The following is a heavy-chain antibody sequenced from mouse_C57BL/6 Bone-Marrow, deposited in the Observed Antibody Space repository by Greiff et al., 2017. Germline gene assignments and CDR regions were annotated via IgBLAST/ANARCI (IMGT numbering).Heavy chain of an antibody. J-gene: IGHJ2*01. V-gene: IGHV1-53*01. Sequence: VQLQQPGTELVKPGASVKLSCKASGYTFTSYWMHWVQQRPGQGLEWIGNINPSKGGTNYNEKFKSKATLTVDKSSSTAYMQLSSLTSEDSAVYYCARWNYDGSSSYFDYWGQGTTLTVSS. CDR1: GYTFTSYW. CDR3: ARWNYDGSSSYFDY. D-gene: IGHD1-1*01. CDR2: INPSKGGT.